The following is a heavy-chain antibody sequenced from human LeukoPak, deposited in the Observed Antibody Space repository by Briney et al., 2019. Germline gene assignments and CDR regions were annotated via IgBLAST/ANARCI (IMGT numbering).Heavy chain of an antibody. V-gene: IGHV1-69*01. CDR3: ARVLVAAAGTLGWFDP. D-gene: IGHD6-13*01. Sequence: SVKVSCKASGGTFSSYAISWVRQAPGQGLEWMGGIIPIFGTANYAQKFQGRVTITADESTSTAYMELSSLRSEDTAVYCCARVLVAAAGTLGWFDPWGQGTLVTVSS. CDR1: GGTFSSYA. CDR2: IIPIFGTA. J-gene: IGHJ5*02.